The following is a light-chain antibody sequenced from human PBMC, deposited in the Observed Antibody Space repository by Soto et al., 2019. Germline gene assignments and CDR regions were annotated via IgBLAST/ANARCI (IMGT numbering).Light chain of an antibody. CDR3: QQHYTTPRT. V-gene: IGKV4-1*01. CDR2: WAS. Sequence: DIVMTQSPDSLAVSLGERATIHCKSSQSILFTSDNKNYLAWYQQKSGQPPRLLIYWASTRESGVPDRFSGRGSGTAFTLTISSLEAEDVAVYYWQQHYTTPRTFGQGTKVEIK. CDR1: QSILFTSDNKNY. J-gene: IGKJ1*01.